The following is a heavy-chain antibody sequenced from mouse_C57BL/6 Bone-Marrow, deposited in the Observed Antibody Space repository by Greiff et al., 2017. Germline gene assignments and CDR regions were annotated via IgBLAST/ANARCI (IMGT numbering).Heavy chain of an antibody. V-gene: IGHV1-55*01. Sequence: QVHVKQPGAELVKPGASVKMSCKASGYTFTSYWITWVKQRPGQGLAWIGDIYPGSGSTNYNETFKSKATLTVDTSSSTAYMQLSSLTSEDSAVYYCARRDFYGSSHYYAMDYWGQGTSVTVSS. D-gene: IGHD1-1*01. CDR3: ARRDFYGSSHYYAMDY. CDR1: GYTFTSYW. CDR2: IYPGSGST. J-gene: IGHJ4*01.